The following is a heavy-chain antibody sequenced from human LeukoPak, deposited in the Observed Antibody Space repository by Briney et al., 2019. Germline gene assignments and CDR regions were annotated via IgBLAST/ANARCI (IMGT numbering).Heavy chain of an antibody. Sequence: SETLSLTCSVSDDSFNTHYWTWIRHPPGKGLEWIGYIFSIGSTNYNPSLKSRVTITVDTSKKQFSLKMTSVTAADTAVYYCARDPTTVTKGFDVWGQGTMVTVSS. J-gene: IGHJ3*01. CDR1: DDSFNTHY. D-gene: IGHD4-17*01. V-gene: IGHV4-59*11. CDR3: ARDPTTVTKGFDV. CDR2: IFSIGST.